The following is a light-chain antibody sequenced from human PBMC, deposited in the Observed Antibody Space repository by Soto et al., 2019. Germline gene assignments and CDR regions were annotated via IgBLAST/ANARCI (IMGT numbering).Light chain of an antibody. J-gene: IGKJ5*01. CDR1: QGVNNY. V-gene: IGKV1-27*01. CDR3: QRYNSAPLT. CDR2: ATS. Sequence: DIQMTQSPSSLSASVGDIVTITCRASQGVNNYLAWYQQKPGKVPKLLIYATSTLQSGVPSRFSGSGGGTEYTLTVSSLQPEDVATYYCQRYNSAPLTFGGGTRLEIK.